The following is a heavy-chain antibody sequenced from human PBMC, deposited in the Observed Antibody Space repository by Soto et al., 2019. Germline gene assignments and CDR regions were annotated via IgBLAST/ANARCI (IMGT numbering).Heavy chain of an antibody. CDR3: ARPPYSPSWYYYYYYGMDV. CDR1: GGSISSSSYY. V-gene: IGHV4-39*01. J-gene: IGHJ6*02. Sequence: SETLSLTCTVSGGSISSSSYYWGWIRQPPGKGLEWIGSIYYSGSTYYNPSLKSRVTISVDTSKNQFSLKLSAVTAADTAVYYCARPPYSPSWYYYYYYGMDVCGQGTTVAVSS. D-gene: IGHD6-13*01. CDR2: IYYSGST.